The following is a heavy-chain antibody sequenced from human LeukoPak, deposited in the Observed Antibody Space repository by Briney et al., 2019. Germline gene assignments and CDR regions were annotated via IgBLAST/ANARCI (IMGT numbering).Heavy chain of an antibody. Sequence: GGSLRLSCAASGFTFSNYAMSWVRQAPGKGLDWVAVIWYDGSNKYYADSVKGRFTISRDNSKNTLYLQMNSLRAEDTAVYYCARVGGSGSYYIDYWGQGTLVTVSS. CDR3: ARVGGSGSYYIDY. D-gene: IGHD3-10*01. V-gene: IGHV3-33*08. CDR2: IWYDGSNK. CDR1: GFTFSNYA. J-gene: IGHJ4*02.